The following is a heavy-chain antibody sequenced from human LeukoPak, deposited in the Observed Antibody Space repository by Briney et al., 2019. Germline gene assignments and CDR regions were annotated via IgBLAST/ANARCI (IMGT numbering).Heavy chain of an antibody. CDR2: IDYSGDT. V-gene: IGHV4-59*12. D-gene: IGHD3-10*01. Sequence: SETLSLTCTLSGGSISTYYWSWIRQPPGKGLEWIAYIDYSGDTNYNPSLKSRVTISVDTSKNQFSLKLSSVTAADTAVYYCAREGFGELSHFDYWGQGTLVTVSS. CDR3: AREGFGELSHFDY. J-gene: IGHJ4*02. CDR1: GGSISTYY.